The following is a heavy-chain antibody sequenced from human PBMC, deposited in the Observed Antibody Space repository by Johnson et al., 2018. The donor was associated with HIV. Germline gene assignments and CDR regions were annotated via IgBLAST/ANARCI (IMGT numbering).Heavy chain of an antibody. Sequence: QMQLVESGGGVVQPGRSLRLSCAASGFTFSSYVMHWVRQAPGKGLEWVAFIRYDGSKKYYADSVEGRFTIYRDKSKKRLYLQMNSLRPEDTAVYFCAKDAGSGSSWEFACDIWGQGTKVTVSS. V-gene: IGHV3-30*02. CDR2: IRYDGSKK. J-gene: IGHJ3*02. CDR3: AKDAGSGSSWEFACDI. D-gene: IGHD3-10*01. CDR1: GFTFSSYV.